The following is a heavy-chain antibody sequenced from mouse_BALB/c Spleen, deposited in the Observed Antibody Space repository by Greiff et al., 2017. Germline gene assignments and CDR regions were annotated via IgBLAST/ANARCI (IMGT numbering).Heavy chain of an antibody. D-gene: IGHD2-1*01. CDR1: GYTFTSYW. Sequence: KQPGSELVRPGASVKLSCKASGYTFTSYWMHWVKQRHGQGLEWIGNIYPGSGSTNYDEKFKSKGTLTVDTSSSTAYMHLSSLTSEDSAVYYCAREDGNYDYYAMDYWGQGTSVTVSS. CDR3: AREDGNYDYYAMDY. V-gene: IGHV1S22*01. J-gene: IGHJ4*01. CDR2: IYPGSGST.